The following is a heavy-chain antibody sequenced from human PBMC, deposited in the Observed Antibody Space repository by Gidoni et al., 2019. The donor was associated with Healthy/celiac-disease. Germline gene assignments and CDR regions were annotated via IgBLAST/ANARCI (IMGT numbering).Heavy chain of an antibody. CDR3: ARSILGASEGNFDY. V-gene: IGHV4-4*02. CDR1: GGPISSSNW. CDR2: IYHSGST. D-gene: IGHD1-26*01. J-gene: IGHJ4*02. Sequence: QVQLQESGPGLVKPSGTLSLTCAVSGGPISSSNWWSWVRQPPGKGLEWIVEIYHSGSTNYNPSLKSRVTISVDKSKNQLSLKLSSVTAADTAVYYCARSILGASEGNFDYWGQGTLVTVSS.